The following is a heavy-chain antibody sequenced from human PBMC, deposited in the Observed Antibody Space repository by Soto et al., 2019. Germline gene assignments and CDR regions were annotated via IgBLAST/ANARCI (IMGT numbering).Heavy chain of an antibody. Sequence: GVLRLSCAASGFTFSSYWMSWVRQAPGKGLEWVANIKQDGSEKYYVDSVKGRFTISRGNAKNSLYLQMNSLRAEDTAVYYCARDSGSYTDYYYYYGMDVWGQGTKVTVYS. CDR1: GFTFSSYW. CDR3: ARDSGSYTDYYYYYGMDV. D-gene: IGHD1-26*01. V-gene: IGHV3-7*01. CDR2: IKQDGSEK. J-gene: IGHJ6*02.